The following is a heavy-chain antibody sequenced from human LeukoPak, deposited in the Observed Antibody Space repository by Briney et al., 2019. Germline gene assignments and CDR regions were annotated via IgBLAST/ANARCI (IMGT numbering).Heavy chain of an antibody. Sequence: GRSLRLSCAASGFTFSSYAMHWVRQAPGKGLEWVAVISYDGSNKYYADSVKGRFTISRDNSKNTLYLQMNSLRAEDTAVYYCARGPRVATYYFDYWGQGTLVTVSS. CDR3: ARGPRVATYYFDY. J-gene: IGHJ4*02. CDR2: ISYDGSNK. V-gene: IGHV3-30*04. D-gene: IGHD5-12*01. CDR1: GFTFSSYA.